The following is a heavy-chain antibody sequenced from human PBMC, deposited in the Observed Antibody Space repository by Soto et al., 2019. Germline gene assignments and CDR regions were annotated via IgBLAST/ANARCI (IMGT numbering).Heavy chain of an antibody. Sequence: GGSLRLCCAASGITFSNYWMYWVRQAPGKGLVWVSSINSDATITRYADSVKGRVTISRDNDKNTLYLQMNGLRAEDTGVYYCGKDFDSSGYYVEFWGQGTLVTGSS. CDR2: INSDATIT. V-gene: IGHV3-74*01. J-gene: IGHJ4*02. D-gene: IGHD3-22*01. CDR3: GKDFDSSGYYVEF. CDR1: GITFSNYW.